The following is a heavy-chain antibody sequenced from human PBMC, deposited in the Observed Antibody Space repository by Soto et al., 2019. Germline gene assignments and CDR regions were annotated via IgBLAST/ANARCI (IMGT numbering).Heavy chain of an antibody. J-gene: IGHJ4*02. CDR2: IIPVFGKA. CDR1: GGTFSRYA. V-gene: IGHV1-69*13. D-gene: IGHD3-22*01. CDR3: ARDGPLHDSSAYYYVY. Sequence: SVKVSCKASGGTFSRYAISWVRQAPGQGLEWMGGIIPVFGKANYAEKFQGRVTITADESTNTGYMELKSLTSEDTAIYYCARDGPLHDSSAYYYVYWGQGTPVTVSS.